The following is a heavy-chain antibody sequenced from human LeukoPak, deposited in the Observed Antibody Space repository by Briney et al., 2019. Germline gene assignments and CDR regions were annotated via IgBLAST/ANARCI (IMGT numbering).Heavy chain of an antibody. CDR1: GGSISSYY. CDR2: IYYSGST. V-gene: IGHV4-59*01. Sequence: SETLSLTCTVSGGSISSYYWSWIRQPPGKGLEWIGYIYYSGSTNYNPSLKSRVTISVDTSKNQFSLKLSSVTAADAAVYYCARGSLFDYWGQGTLVTVSS. J-gene: IGHJ4*02. CDR3: ARGSLFDY.